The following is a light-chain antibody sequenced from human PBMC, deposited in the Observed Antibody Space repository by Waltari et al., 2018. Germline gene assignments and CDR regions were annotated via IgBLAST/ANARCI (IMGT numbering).Light chain of an antibody. Sequence: EIALTQSPAIVSLSPGERATLSCRASQSVSFFLAWYQQKPGQGPRLLLFDTSNRATGIPARFSGGGSGTDFTLTISSLEPEDFATYYCQQRYSWPLTFGGGTKVEIK. CDR2: DTS. J-gene: IGKJ4*01. CDR3: QQRYSWPLT. V-gene: IGKV3-11*01. CDR1: QSVSFF.